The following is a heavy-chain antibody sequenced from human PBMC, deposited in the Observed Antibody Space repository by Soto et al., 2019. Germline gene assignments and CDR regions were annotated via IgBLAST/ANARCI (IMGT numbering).Heavy chain of an antibody. J-gene: IGHJ6*02. D-gene: IGHD3-3*01. CDR2: MNPNSGNT. V-gene: IGHV1-8*01. CDR3: ASRLRLLDYYYYGMEV. CDR1: GYTFTSYD. Sequence: ASVKVSCKASGYTFTSYDINWFRQATGQGLEWMGWMNPNSGNTGYAQKFQGRVTMTRNTSISTAYMELSSLRSEETAVYYCASRLRLLDYYYYGMEVWGQGTTVTVSS.